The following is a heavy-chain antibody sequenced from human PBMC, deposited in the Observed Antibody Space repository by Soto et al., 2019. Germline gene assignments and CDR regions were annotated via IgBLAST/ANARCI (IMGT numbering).Heavy chain of an antibody. CDR1: GFNFSVYW. CDR3: ASTRLHDY. CDR2: IKEDGSEK. V-gene: IGHV3-7*01. D-gene: IGHD4-4*01. J-gene: IGHJ4*02. Sequence: EVQLVESGGGLVQPGESLRLSCAVSGFNFSVYWMSWVRQAPGKGLEWVANIKEDGSEKYYVDSVKGRFTISRDNAKKSLSLQMNGLRAEDTAVYYCASTRLHDYWGRGTLVTVSS.